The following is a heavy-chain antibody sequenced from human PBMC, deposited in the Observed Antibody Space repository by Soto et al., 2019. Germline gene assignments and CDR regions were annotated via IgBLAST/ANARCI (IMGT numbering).Heavy chain of an antibody. CDR3: ARVAAMYVYYYYGMDV. CDR2: ISSSSSYI. CDR1: GFTFSSYS. V-gene: IGHV3-21*05. D-gene: IGHD2-15*01. Sequence: PGGSLRLSCAASGFTFSSYSMNWVRQAPGKGLEWVSYISSSSSYIYYADSVKGRFTISRDNAKNSLYLQMNSLRAEDTAVYYCARVAAMYVYYYYGMDVWGQGATVTVSS. J-gene: IGHJ6*02.